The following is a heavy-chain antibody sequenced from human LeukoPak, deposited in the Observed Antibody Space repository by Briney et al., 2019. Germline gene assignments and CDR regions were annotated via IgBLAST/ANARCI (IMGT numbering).Heavy chain of an antibody. Sequence: PGGSLRLSCTASGFTFGDYAMSWFRQAPGKGLEWVGFIRSKAYGGTTEYAASVKGRFTISRDDSKSIAYLQMNSLKTEDTAVYYCTRDLERWLQFLGGYWGQGTLVTVSS. CDR1: GFTFGDYA. CDR2: IRSKAYGGTT. D-gene: IGHD5-24*01. J-gene: IGHJ4*02. CDR3: TRDLERWLQFLGGY. V-gene: IGHV3-49*03.